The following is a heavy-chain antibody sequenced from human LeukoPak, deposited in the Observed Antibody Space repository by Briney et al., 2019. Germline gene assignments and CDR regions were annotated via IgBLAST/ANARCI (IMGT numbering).Heavy chain of an antibody. J-gene: IGHJ6*03. CDR3: AMGDGSEGYMDV. CDR1: GGSISSYY. V-gene: IGHV4-59*01. CDR2: IYYSGST. Sequence: SETLSLTCTVYGGSISSYYWSWIRQPPGKGLEWIGYIYYSGSTNYNPSLKSRVTISVDTSKNQFSLKLSSVTAADTAVYYCAMGDGSEGYMDVWGKGTTVTVSS. D-gene: IGHD2-21*01.